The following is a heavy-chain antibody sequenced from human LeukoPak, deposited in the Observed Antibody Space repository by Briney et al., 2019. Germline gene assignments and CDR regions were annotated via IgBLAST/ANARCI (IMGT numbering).Heavy chain of an antibody. Sequence: GGSLRLSCAASGFTFSSYWMSRVRQAPGKGLEWVANINKDGSEKYYVDSVKGRFTISRDNAKTSLYLQMNSLRAEDTAVYYCARDLSGVTGYTYGRGIDYWGQGTLVTVSS. V-gene: IGHV3-7*01. J-gene: IGHJ4*02. CDR2: INKDGSEK. CDR1: GFTFSSYW. CDR3: ARDLSGVTGYTYGRGIDY. D-gene: IGHD5-18*01.